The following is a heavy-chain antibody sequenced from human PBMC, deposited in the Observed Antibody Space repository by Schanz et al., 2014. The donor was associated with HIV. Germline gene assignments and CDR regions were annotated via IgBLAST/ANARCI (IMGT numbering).Heavy chain of an antibody. Sequence: EVQLVESGGGLVQPGGSLRLSCAASGFTFSTYAMSWVRQAPGKGLQWVSAISGSGGTTHYADSVKGRFTISRDNAKNSLYLQMKSLRAEDTAVYYCARDSGSYQYFQYWGQGTPVTVSS. J-gene: IGHJ1*01. V-gene: IGHV3-23*04. CDR2: ISGSGGTT. CDR3: ARDSGSYQYFQY. CDR1: GFTFSTYA. D-gene: IGHD1-26*01.